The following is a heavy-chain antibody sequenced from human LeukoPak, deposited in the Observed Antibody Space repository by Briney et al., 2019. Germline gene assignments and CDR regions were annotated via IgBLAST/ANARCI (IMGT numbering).Heavy chain of an antibody. Sequence: PSGTLSLTCAVYGVFISSDNWWTWVRQPPGKGLEWIGETHRSGDTKYNPSLNGRVTISMDNSKNQLSLNLISVTAADTAIYFCATRHHSRTYMVPLDSWGQGTLVTVSS. J-gene: IGHJ4*02. V-gene: IGHV4-4*02. CDR1: GVFISSDNW. CDR2: THRSGDT. D-gene: IGHD3-10*01. CDR3: ATRHHSRTYMVPLDS.